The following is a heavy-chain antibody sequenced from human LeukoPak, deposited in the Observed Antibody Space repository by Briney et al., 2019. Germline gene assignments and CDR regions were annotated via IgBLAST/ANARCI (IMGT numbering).Heavy chain of an antibody. J-gene: IGHJ4*02. CDR3: AKDAAGPEY. D-gene: IGHD6-13*01. V-gene: IGHV3-23*01. CDR2: ISASGGDT. Sequence: GGSLRLSCVVSGLTFSIYSMSCVPHAPGKGVEWVSGISASGGDTWYPDSVKGRFTISRDNSETTLFLQMSSLRVEHTAIYYCAKDAAGPEYWGQGTLVTVSS. CDR1: GLTFSIYS.